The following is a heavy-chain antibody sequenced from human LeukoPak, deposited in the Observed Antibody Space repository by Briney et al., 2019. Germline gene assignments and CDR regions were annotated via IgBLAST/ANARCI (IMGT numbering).Heavy chain of an antibody. V-gene: IGHV1-18*01. CDR2: ISAYNGNT. Sequence: ASVKVSCKASGYTFTSYGISWVRQAPGQGLEWMGWISAYNGNTNYAQKLQGRVAMTTDTSTSTAYMELRSLRSDDTAVYYCARDGITIFGVVLGNWFDPWGQGTLVTVSS. D-gene: IGHD3-3*01. J-gene: IGHJ5*02. CDR1: GYTFTSYG. CDR3: ARDGITIFGVVLGNWFDP.